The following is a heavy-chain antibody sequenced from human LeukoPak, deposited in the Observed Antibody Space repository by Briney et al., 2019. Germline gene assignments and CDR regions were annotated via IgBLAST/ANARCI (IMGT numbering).Heavy chain of an antibody. CDR2: IRAYNGDT. CDR1: GYTFTNYG. Sequence: WPSVKVSCKASGYTFTNYGISWVRQAPGQGLEWMGWIRAYNGDTKYAQTLQGRVTMTTDTSTTTAYMELRSLRSDDTAVYYCARGAAGGYSPSVEFDYWGQGTLVTVSS. J-gene: IGHJ4*02. CDR3: ARGAAGGYSPSVEFDY. D-gene: IGHD5-12*01. V-gene: IGHV1-18*01.